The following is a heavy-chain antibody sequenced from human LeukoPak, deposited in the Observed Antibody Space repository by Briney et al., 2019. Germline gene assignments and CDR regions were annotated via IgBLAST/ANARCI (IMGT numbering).Heavy chain of an antibody. CDR1: GGSISSYY. V-gene: IGHV4-59*12. CDR2: IYYSGST. Sequence: SETLSLTCTVSGGSISSYYWSWIRQPPGKGLEWIGYIYYSGSTNYNPSLKSRVTISVDTSKNQFSLKLSSVTAADTAVYYCARDGQYYDFWSGYNYYMDVWGKGTTVTVSS. CDR3: ARDGQYYDFWSGYNYYMDV. D-gene: IGHD3-3*01. J-gene: IGHJ6*03.